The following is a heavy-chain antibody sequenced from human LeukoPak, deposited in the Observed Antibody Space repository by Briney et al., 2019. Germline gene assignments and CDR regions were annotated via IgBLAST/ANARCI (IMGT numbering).Heavy chain of an antibody. CDR1: GFTVSSNY. CDR3: AREGGLAAAGIDY. V-gene: IGHV3-66*01. J-gene: IGHJ4*02. CDR2: IYSGGST. Sequence: GGSLRLSCAASGFTVSSNYMSWVRQAPGEGLEWVSVIYSGGSTYYADSVKGRFTISRDNSKNTLYLQMNSLRAEDTAVYYCAREGGLAAAGIDYWGQGTLVTVSS. D-gene: IGHD6-13*01.